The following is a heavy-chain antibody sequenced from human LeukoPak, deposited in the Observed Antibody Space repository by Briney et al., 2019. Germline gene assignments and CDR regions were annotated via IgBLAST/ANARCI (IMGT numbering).Heavy chain of an antibody. CDR3: AGRMVAATSTVGY. D-gene: IGHD2-15*01. J-gene: IGHJ4*02. Sequence: ASVKVSCKASGGTFSSYAISWVRQAPGQGLEWMGRIIPILGIANYAQKFQGRVTITADKSTSTAYMELSSLRSEDTAVYYCAGRMVAATSTVGYWGQGTLVTVSS. V-gene: IGHV1-69*04. CDR1: GGTFSSYA. CDR2: IIPILGIA.